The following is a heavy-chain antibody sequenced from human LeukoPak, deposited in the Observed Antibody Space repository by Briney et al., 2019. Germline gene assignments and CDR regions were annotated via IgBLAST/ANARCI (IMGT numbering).Heavy chain of an antibody. D-gene: IGHD6-6*01. V-gene: IGHV4-34*01. CDR2: INHSGST. J-gene: IGHJ6*03. CDR1: GGSFSGYY. Sequence: SETLSLTCAVYGGSFSGYYWSWIRQPPGKGLEWIGEINHSGSTNYNPSLKSRVTISVDTSKNQFSLKLSSVTAADTAVYYCARGLYSSSSRSYYYYSYMDVWGKGPTVTVSS. CDR3: ARGLYSSSSRSYYYYSYMDV.